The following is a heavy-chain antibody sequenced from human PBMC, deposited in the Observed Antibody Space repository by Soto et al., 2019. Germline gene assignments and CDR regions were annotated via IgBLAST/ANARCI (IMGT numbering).Heavy chain of an antibody. CDR2: IIPIFGKA. V-gene: IGHV1-69*01. CDR1: GGTFSTCP. D-gene: IGHD3-10*02. J-gene: IGHJ6*02. Sequence: QVQLVQSGAEVKNPGSSMKVSCKTSGGTFSTCPINWVRQAPGQGLEWMGGIIPIFGKANYGRKFQGRVTITADESTNTAYKELTRLRAEDTAVYFGARGTQKRRVPDVMDVWGQGTPVTVS. CDR3: ARGTQKRRVPDVMDV.